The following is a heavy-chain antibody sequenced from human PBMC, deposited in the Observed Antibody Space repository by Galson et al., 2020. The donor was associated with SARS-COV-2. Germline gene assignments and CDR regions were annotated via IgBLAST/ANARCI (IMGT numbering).Heavy chain of an antibody. D-gene: IGHD6-13*01. CDR3: ATAFAAAGTVSYFYGMDV. J-gene: IGHJ6*02. V-gene: IGHV1-24*01. CDR1: GYTLTELS. Sequence: ASVKVSCKVSGYTLTELSMHWVRQAPGKGLEWMGGFDPEDGETIYAQKFKGRVTMTEDTSTDTAYMELSSLRSEDTAVYYCATAFAAAGTVSYFYGMDVWCQGTTVTVSS. CDR2: FDPEDGET.